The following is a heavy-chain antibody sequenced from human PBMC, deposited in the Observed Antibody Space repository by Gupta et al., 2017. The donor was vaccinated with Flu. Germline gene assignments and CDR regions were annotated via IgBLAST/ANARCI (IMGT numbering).Heavy chain of an antibody. J-gene: IGHJ4*02. D-gene: IGHD2-21*01. CDR2: INTSGST. CDR1: GDFISGQY. Sequence: LTCTVSGDFISGQYWSWVRQPAGKEPEWIGRINTSGSTNYNPSLNGRVTMSVDTSKKQFSVKMTSVTAADTAVYYCARDCGGTYSVWGPGILVTVSS. CDR3: ARDCGGTYSV. V-gene: IGHV4-4*07.